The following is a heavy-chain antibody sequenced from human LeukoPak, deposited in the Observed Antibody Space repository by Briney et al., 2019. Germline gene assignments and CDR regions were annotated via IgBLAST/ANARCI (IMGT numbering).Heavy chain of an antibody. J-gene: IGHJ4*02. CDR3: ARDPNLYSGTYDTY. CDR1: GFTFSSYS. V-gene: IGHV3-21*01. CDR2: ISSSSSYI. Sequence: SGGSLRLSCAASGFTFSSYSMNWVRQAPGKGLEWVSSISSSSSYIYYADSVKGRFTISRDNAKNSLYLQMNSLRAEDTAVYYCARDPNLYSGTYDTYWGQGTLVTVSS. D-gene: IGHD1-26*01.